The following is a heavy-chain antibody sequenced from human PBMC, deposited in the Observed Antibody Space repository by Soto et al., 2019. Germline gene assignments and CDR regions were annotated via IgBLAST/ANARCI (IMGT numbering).Heavy chain of an antibody. V-gene: IGHV3-33*01. J-gene: IGHJ6*02. CDR1: GFTFSSYG. D-gene: IGHD5-18*01. Sequence: QVHLVESGGGVVQPGRSLRLSCVASGFTFSSYGMHWVHQAPGKGLEWVAVIWFDGSNKYYADSVKGRFTISRDTSKNTLYLQMNSLRAEDTAVYYCARELRGYTYFAYYGMDVWGQGTTVTVSS. CDR3: ARELRGYTYFAYYGMDV. CDR2: IWFDGSNK.